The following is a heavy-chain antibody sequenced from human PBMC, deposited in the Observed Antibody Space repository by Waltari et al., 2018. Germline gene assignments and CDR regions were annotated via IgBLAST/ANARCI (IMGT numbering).Heavy chain of an antibody. V-gene: IGHV3-30*02. J-gene: IGHJ4*02. CDR1: GFTFRDYA. CDR3: AAGYITRAAAASFDY. Sequence: QVQLAESGGGVVQPGGSLRLSCAASGFTFRDYAMHWVLQAPGKGLEWVTLITYDGSNKYYADSVKGRFTISRDDSKNTLHLQMNSLRAEDTAVYYCAAGYITRAAAASFDYWGQGTLVTVSS. D-gene: IGHD6-13*01. CDR2: ITYDGSNK.